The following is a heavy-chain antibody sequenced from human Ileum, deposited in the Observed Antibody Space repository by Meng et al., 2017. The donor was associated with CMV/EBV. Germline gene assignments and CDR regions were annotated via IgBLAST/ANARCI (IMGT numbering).Heavy chain of an antibody. J-gene: IGHJ4*02. Sequence: GYTFTDYYIYWVRQDPGQGLEWLGCINPNTGVPTYTQKFQGIVTVTRDASINTAYMELSRLTSDDTAVYYCARGRRGTSSWYSDFDYWGQGTLVTV. CDR3: ARGRRGTSSWYSDFDY. D-gene: IGHD2-15*01. CDR2: INPNTGVP. CDR1: GYTFTDYY. V-gene: IGHV1-2*02.